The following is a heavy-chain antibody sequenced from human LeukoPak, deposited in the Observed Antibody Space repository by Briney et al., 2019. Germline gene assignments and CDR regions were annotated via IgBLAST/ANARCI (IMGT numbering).Heavy chain of an antibody. CDR3: ARDRLSYGSGSYYSY. CDR1: GYTFSDYY. J-gene: IGHJ4*02. V-gene: IGHV1-2*02. Sequence: ASVKVSCKTSGYTFSDYYIHWIRQAPGQGLEWMGWINPNSGGTNYAQKFQGRVTMTRDTSISTAYMELSRLRSDDTAVYYCARDRLSYGSGSYYSYWGQGTLVTVSS. D-gene: IGHD3-10*01. CDR2: INPNSGGT.